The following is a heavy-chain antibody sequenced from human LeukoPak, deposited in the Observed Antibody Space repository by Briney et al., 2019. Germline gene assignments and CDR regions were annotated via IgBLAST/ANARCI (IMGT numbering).Heavy chain of an antibody. CDR3: AKDMWRFGELDYDY. J-gene: IGHJ4*02. CDR2: ISGDGGST. V-gene: IGHV3-43*02. CDR1: GFTFSSYW. D-gene: IGHD3-10*01. Sequence: GGSLRLSCAASGFTFSSYWMHWVRQAPGKGLEWVSLISGDGGSTYYADSVKGRFTISRDNSKSSLYLQMNSLRTEDTALYYCAKDMWRFGELDYDYWGQGTLVTVSS.